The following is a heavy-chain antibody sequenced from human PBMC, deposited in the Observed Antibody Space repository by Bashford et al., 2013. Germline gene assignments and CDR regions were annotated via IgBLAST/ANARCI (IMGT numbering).Heavy chain of an antibody. V-gene: IGHV5-51*01. J-gene: IGHJ4*02. D-gene: IGHD2-21*02. Sequence: GESLKISCKGSGYSFTTYKIAWVRQMPGKDLEWMGIIYPGDSDTRYSPSFQGQVIISVDKTINTAYLQWRSLKASDTAMYYCARTHCDGDCYSLDYFDFWGQGTQVTVSS. CDR3: ARTHCDGDCYSLDYFDF. CDR1: GYSFTTYK. CDR2: IYPGDSDT.